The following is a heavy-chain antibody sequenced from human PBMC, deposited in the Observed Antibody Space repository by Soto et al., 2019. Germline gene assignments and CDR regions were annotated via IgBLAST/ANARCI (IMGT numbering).Heavy chain of an antibody. CDR3: ARHSNYDFWSGLDFDD. Sequence: GESLKISCKGSGYSFTSYWIGWVRQMPGKGLEWMGIIYPGDSDTRYSPSFQGQVTISADKSISTAYLQWSSLKASDTAMYYCARHSNYDFWSGLDFDDWGQGTLVTVSS. CDR1: GYSFTSYW. CDR2: IYPGDSDT. V-gene: IGHV5-51*01. J-gene: IGHJ4*02. D-gene: IGHD3-3*01.